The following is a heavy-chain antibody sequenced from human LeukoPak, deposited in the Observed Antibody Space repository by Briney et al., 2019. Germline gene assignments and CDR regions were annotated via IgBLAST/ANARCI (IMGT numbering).Heavy chain of an antibody. V-gene: IGHV1-3*01. CDR2: INAGNGNT. CDR1: GYTFTNYA. J-gene: IGHJ4*02. CDR3: ARDKHEGYNYFDY. Sequence: VASVKVSCKASGYTFTNYAVHWVRQAPGQRLEWMGWINAGNGNTKCSQKFQGRVTITRDTSASTAYMELSSLRSEDTAVYYCARDKHEGYNYFDYWGQGTLVTVSS. D-gene: IGHD5-18*01.